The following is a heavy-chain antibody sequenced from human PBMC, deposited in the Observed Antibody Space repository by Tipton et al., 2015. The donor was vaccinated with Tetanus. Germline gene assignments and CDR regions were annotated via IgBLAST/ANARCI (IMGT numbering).Heavy chain of an antibody. CDR3: AREGFVSGWRGMDV. CDR1: GFSLSAYW. Sequence: SLRLSCAASGFSLSAYWVHWVHQAPGKGLVWVSRISYDGTYTDYADSVKGRFIISRDNAKNTLYLQVNSLRADDTAVYYCAREGFVSGWRGMDVWGQGTTVTVS. CDR2: ISYDGTYT. V-gene: IGHV3-74*01. D-gene: IGHD6-19*01. J-gene: IGHJ6*02.